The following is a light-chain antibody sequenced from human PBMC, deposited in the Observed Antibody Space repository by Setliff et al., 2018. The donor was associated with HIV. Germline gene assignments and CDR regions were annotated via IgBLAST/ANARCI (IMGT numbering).Light chain of an antibody. CDR3: CSYAGSSTFG. Sequence: QSALPQPASVSGSPGQSITISCTGTSSDVGSYNLVSWYQQHPGRAPKLMIYEVTKRPSGVSNRFSGSKSGNTASLTISGLQADDEADYYCCSYAGSSTFGFGTGTKVTVL. V-gene: IGLV2-23*02. CDR2: EVT. J-gene: IGLJ1*01. CDR1: SSDVGSYNL.